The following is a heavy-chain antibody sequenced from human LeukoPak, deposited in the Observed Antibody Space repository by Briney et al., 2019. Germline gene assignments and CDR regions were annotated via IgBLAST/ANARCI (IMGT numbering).Heavy chain of an antibody. CDR3: ASIAVAGGWAFDI. CDR2: IYTSGST. CDR1: GGFISSYY. Sequence: SETLSLTCTVSGGFISSYYWSWIRQPAGKGLEWIGRIYTSGSTNYNPSLKSRVTISVDKSKNQFSLKLSSVTAADTAVYYCASIAVAGGWAFDIWGQGTMVTVSS. V-gene: IGHV4-4*07. J-gene: IGHJ3*02. D-gene: IGHD6-19*01.